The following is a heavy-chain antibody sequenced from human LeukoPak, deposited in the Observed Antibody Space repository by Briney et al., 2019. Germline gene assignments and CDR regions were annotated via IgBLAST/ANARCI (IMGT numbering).Heavy chain of an antibody. D-gene: IGHD3-22*01. CDR1: GDSINSLDL. CDR2: MYLSGTT. Sequence: SETLSLTCTVSGDSINSLDLWSWVRQPPGKGLEWIGEMYLSGTTHSNPSVKSRVTISIDKSKNQFFLNLGSVTAADTAVYYCAGLVGRYSSGLYYYYFDYWGQGTLVTVSS. J-gene: IGHJ4*02. V-gene: IGHV4-4*02. CDR3: AGLVGRYSSGLYYYYFDY.